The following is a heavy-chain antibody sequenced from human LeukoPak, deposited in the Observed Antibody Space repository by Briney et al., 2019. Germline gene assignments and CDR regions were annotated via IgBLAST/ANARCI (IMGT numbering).Heavy chain of an antibody. CDR2: IYTSGST. CDR3: AKESLGATHD. J-gene: IGHJ4*02. CDR1: GGSISSGSYY. Sequence: PSETLSLTCTVSGGSISSGSYYWSWIRQPAGKGLEWIGRIYTSGSTNYNPSLKSRVTISVDTSKNQFSLKLSSVTAADTAVYYCAKESLGATHDWGQGTLVTVSS. D-gene: IGHD1-26*01. V-gene: IGHV4-61*02.